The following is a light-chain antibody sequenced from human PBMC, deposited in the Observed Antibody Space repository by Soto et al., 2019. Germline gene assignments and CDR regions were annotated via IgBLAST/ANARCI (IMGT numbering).Light chain of an antibody. CDR2: SAS. J-gene: IGKJ1*01. CDR3: QQYNNWPRT. V-gene: IGKV3-15*01. CDR1: QSVSSN. Sequence: EIVMTQSPATLSVSPGERATLSCRASQSVSSNLAWYQQKPGQAPRLLISSASTRATGIPARFSGSGSGTEFTLTISSLQSEDFAVYYCQQYNNWPRTFGQGTKVEI.